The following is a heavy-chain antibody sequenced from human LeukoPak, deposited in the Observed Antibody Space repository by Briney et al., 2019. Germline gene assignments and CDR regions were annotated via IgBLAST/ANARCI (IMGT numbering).Heavy chain of an antibody. CDR1: GGSISSSSYY. J-gene: IGHJ4*02. Sequence: ETLSLLCSVSGGSISSSSYYWGWGRQPPGRGREWIGSIYYSGSTYYTPSLKSRVTISVDTSKNQFSLKLSSVTAADTAVYYCARGSGSSGFDSWGQGTLVTVSS. D-gene: IGHD1-26*01. CDR3: ARGSGSSGFDS. CDR2: IYYSGST. V-gene: IGHV4-39*01.